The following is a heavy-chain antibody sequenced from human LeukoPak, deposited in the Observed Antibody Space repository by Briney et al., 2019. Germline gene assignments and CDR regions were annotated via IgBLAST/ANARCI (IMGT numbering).Heavy chain of an antibody. CDR2: ISSGGNTQ. V-gene: IGHV3-48*03. Sequence: GGSLRLSCAASGFSLSSYEMNWIRQVPGKRLEWVSHISSGGNTQYYADSVRGRFTMSRDDAKNSLDLQMDSLRIEDTGVYYCARDIVNGPFVISLESWGQGARVTVSS. CDR3: ARDIVNGPFVISLES. D-gene: IGHD2-21*01. J-gene: IGHJ4*02. CDR1: GFSLSSYE.